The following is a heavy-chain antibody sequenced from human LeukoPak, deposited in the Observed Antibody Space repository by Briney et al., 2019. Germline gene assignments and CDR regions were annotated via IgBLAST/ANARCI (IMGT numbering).Heavy chain of an antibody. Sequence: GGSLRLSCAASGFTFSSYAMSWVRQAPGKGLEWVSAISGSGGSTYYADSVKGRFTISRDNSKNTLYLQMNSLRAEDTAVYYCAKDTRYHYGSGSNVDYWGQGTLVTVSS. CDR1: GFTFSSYA. CDR2: ISGSGGST. V-gene: IGHV3-23*01. D-gene: IGHD3-10*01. J-gene: IGHJ4*02. CDR3: AKDTRYHYGSGSNVDY.